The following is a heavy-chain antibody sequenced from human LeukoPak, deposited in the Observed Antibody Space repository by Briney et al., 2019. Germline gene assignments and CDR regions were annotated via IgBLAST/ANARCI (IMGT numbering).Heavy chain of an antibody. CDR2: ISGSGSTT. Sequence: GGSLRLSCAASGFTFSSYAMNRVRQAPGKGLEWVSAISGSGSTTYYADSVKGRFTISRDNAKNSLYLQMNSLRAEDTALYYCAKDMGYGSGSYYSGAVDYWGQGTLVTVSS. J-gene: IGHJ4*02. CDR3: AKDMGYGSGSYYSGAVDY. V-gene: IGHV3-23*01. CDR1: GFTFSSYA. D-gene: IGHD3-10*01.